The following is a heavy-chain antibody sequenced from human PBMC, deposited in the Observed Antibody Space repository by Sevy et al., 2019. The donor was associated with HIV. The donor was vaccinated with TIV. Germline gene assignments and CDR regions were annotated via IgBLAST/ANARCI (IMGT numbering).Heavy chain of an antibody. V-gene: IGHV3-30-3*01. CDR1: GFTFSSYA. D-gene: IGHD3-22*01. CDR3: ARDQGVTMIVVVTYYFDY. Sequence: GGSLRLSCAASGFTFSSYAMHWVRQAPGKGPEWVAVISYDGSNKYYADSVKGRFTISRDNSKNTLYLQMNSLRAEDTAVYYCARDQGVTMIVVVTYYFDYWGQGTLVTVSS. CDR2: ISYDGSNK. J-gene: IGHJ4*02.